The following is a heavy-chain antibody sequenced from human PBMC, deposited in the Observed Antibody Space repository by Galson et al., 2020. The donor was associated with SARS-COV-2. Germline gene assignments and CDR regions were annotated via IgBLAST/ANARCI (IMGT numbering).Heavy chain of an antibody. J-gene: IGHJ4*02. Sequence: SGPTLVKPTQTLTLNCTFSGLSLSTSGVSVGWIRQPPGKALDWLALLYWDDDKRYSPSLKSRLTITKDTSKNQVVLTMTNMDPGDTATYDCAGAPWVWDYWGQGNLVTGFS. D-gene: IGHD6-13*01. CDR2: LYWDDDK. V-gene: IGHV2-5*02. CDR3: AGAPWVWDY. CDR1: GLSLSTSGVS.